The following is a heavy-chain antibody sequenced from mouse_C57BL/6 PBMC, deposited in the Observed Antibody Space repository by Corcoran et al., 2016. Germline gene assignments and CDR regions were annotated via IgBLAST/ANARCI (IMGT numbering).Heavy chain of an antibody. D-gene: IGHD1-1*01. J-gene: IGHJ4*01. CDR2: INPNNGGT. CDR3: ARKHYGSDAMDY. V-gene: IGHV1-18*01. Sequence: EVQLQQSGPELVKPGASVKIPCKASGYTFTDYNMDWVKQSHGKSLEWIGDINPNNGGTIYNQKFKGKATLTVDKSSSTAYMELRSLTSEDTAVYYCARKHYGSDAMDYWGQGTSVTVSS. CDR1: GYTFTDYN.